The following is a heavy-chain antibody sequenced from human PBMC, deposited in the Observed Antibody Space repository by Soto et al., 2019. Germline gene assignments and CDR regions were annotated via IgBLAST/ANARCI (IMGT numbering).Heavy chain of an antibody. J-gene: IGHJ4*02. D-gene: IGHD2-21*02. CDR1: GVTFRSYA. CDR3: AKRLRPYCGGDCYSALGC. V-gene: IGHV3-23*01. CDR2: ISGSGDST. Sequence: PGGSLRLSCAAAGVTFRSYAMSWVRQDPGKGLEWVSSISGSGDSTYYADSVKGRFTISRDNSKNTLYLQMNSLRAEDTAVYYCAKRLRPYCGGDCYSALGCWGQGTLVTVSS.